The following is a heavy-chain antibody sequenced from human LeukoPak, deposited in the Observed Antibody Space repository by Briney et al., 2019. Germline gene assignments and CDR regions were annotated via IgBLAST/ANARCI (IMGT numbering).Heavy chain of an antibody. CDR3: ARTPFDY. Sequence: GGSLRLSCVASGFTFSTYTMNWVRQAPGKGLEWVSYISSSSSTIYYADSVKGRFTISRDNAKNSLYLQMNSLRAEDTAVYYCARTPFDYWGQGTLVTVSS. CDR1: GFTFSTYT. V-gene: IGHV3-48*04. CDR2: ISSSSSTI. J-gene: IGHJ4*02.